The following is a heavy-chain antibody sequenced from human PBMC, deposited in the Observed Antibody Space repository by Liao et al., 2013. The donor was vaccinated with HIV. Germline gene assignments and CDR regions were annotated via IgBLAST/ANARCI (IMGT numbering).Heavy chain of an antibody. CDR1: GGSISNYY. Sequence: QVQLQESGPGLVKPSETLSLTCTVSGGSISNYYWSWIRQPPGKRLEWIGYISYSGSTHYNPYLMSRVTISVDTSNNQFSLRLSSVTAADTAVYYCARADSSSWDPSFDYWGQGTLVTVSS. J-gene: IGHJ4*02. D-gene: IGHD6-13*01. CDR2: ISYSGST. CDR3: ARADSSSWDPSFDY. V-gene: IGHV4-59*01.